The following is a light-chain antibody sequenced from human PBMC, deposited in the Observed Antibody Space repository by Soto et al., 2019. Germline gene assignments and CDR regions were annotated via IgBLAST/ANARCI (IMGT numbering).Light chain of an antibody. J-gene: IGLJ2*01. Sequence: QSVLTQLPSVSGALGQMVTISCTGGNSNIGVAYAVYWYRQLPGTAPKLLIYGDTNGPSGVPDRFSGSKSGTSASLAISGLQAEDEADYYCQSYDSSLRGVVFGGGTKLTVL. CDR1: NSNIGVAYA. V-gene: IGLV1-40*01. CDR2: GDT. CDR3: QSYDSSLRGVV.